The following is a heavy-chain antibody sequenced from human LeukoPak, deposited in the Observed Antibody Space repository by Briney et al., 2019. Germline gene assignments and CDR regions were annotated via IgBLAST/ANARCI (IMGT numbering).Heavy chain of an antibody. Sequence: GGSLKISFKGSGYSFTSYWIGWVRPMPGKGVGWMGIIYPGDSDTRYSPSFQGQVTISADKSISTAYLQWSSLKASDTAMYYCARGGNQYYFDYWGQGTLVTVSS. D-gene: IGHD4-23*01. CDR1: GYSFTSYW. CDR3: ARGGNQYYFDY. J-gene: IGHJ4*02. CDR2: IYPGDSDT. V-gene: IGHV5-51*01.